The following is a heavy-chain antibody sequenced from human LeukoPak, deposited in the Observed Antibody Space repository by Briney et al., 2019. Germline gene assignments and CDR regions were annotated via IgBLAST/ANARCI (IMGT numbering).Heavy chain of an antibody. D-gene: IGHD5-12*01. J-gene: IGHJ2*01. Sequence: GGSLRLSCAASGFTVSSNYMSWVRQAPGKGLEWVSVIYSGGSTYYADSVKGRFTISRDNSKNTLYLQMNSLRAEDTAVYYCARATPTKNWYFDLWGRGTLVTVSS. CDR2: IYSGGST. V-gene: IGHV3-66*01. CDR3: ARATPTKNWYFDL. CDR1: GFTVSSNY.